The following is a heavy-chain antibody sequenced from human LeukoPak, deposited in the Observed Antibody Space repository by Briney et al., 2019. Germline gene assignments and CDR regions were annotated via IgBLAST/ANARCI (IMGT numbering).Heavy chain of an antibody. CDR2: MNPNSGNT. J-gene: IGHJ4*02. V-gene: IGHV1-8*03. Sequence: ASVKVSCKASGYTFTSYDINRVRQATGQGLEWMGWMNPNSGNTGYAQKFQGRVTITRNTSISTAYMELSSLRSEDTAVYYCARGLRYYYDSDSADYWGQGTLVTVSS. D-gene: IGHD3-22*01. CDR3: ARGLRYYYDSDSADY. CDR1: GYTFTSYD.